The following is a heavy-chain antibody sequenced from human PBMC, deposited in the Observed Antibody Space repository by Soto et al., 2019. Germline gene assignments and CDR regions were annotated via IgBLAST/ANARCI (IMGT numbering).Heavy chain of an antibody. CDR2: IYYSGST. CDR3: ARRYGSCFDY. V-gene: IGHV4-59*08. CDR1: GGSISSYY. D-gene: IGHD5-18*01. Sequence: SETLPLTCTVSGGSISSYYWSWIRQPPGKGLEWIGYIYYSGSTNYNPSLKSRVTISVDTSKNQFSLKLSSVTAADTAMYYCARRYGSCFDYWGQGTLVTVSS. J-gene: IGHJ4*02.